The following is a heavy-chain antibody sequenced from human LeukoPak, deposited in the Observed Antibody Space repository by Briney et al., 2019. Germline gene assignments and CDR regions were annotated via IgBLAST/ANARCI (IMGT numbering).Heavy chain of an antibody. CDR3: AKDRGPLPRGHDI. Sequence: LTGGSLRLSCAASGFTFSSYAMSWVRQAPGKGLEWVSAISGSDGSTYYADSVKGRFTISRDNSKNTLYLQMNSLRAEDTAVYYCAKDRGPLPRGHDIWGQGTMVTVSS. D-gene: IGHD3-10*01. V-gene: IGHV3-23*01. J-gene: IGHJ3*02. CDR1: GFTFSSYA. CDR2: ISGSDGST.